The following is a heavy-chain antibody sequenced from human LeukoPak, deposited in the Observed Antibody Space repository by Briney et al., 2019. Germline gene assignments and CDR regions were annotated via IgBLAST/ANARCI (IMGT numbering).Heavy chain of an antibody. CDR3: ARDRGGYSYGHYYYYYGMDV. D-gene: IGHD5-18*01. J-gene: IGHJ6*02. Sequence: SVKVSCRASGGTFSSYAISWVRQAPGQGLEWMGGIIPIFGTANYAQKFQGRVTITADESTSTAYMELSSLRSEDTAVYYCARDRGGYSYGHYYYYYGMDVWGQGTTVTVSS. V-gene: IGHV1-69*13. CDR2: IIPIFGTA. CDR1: GGTFSSYA.